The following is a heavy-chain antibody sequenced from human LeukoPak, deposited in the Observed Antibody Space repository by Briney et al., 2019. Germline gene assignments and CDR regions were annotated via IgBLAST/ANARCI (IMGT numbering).Heavy chain of an antibody. D-gene: IGHD3-10*01. CDR1: GGSFSGYY. J-gene: IGHJ4*02. CDR3: ATNYYGSGSYSDY. CDR2: INHSGST. V-gene: IGHV4-34*01. Sequence: PSETLSLTCAVYGGSFSGYYWSWIRQPPGKGLERIGEINHSGSTNYNPSLKSRVTISVDTSKNQFSLKLSSVTAADTAVYYCATNYYGSGSYSDYWGQGTLVTVSS.